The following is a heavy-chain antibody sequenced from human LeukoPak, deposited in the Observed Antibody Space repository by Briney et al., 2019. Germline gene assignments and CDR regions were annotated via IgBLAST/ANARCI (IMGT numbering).Heavy chain of an antibody. CDR3: ARSRLDIVGATWYFDY. V-gene: IGHV4-61*02. Sequence: SQTLSLTCTVSGGSISSGSYYWSWIRQPAGKGLEWIGRIYTSGSTNYNPSLKSRVTISVDTSKDQFSLKLSSVTAADTAVYYCARSRLDIVGATWYFDYWGQGTLVTVSS. CDR1: GGSISSGSYY. D-gene: IGHD1-26*01. CDR2: IYTSGST. J-gene: IGHJ4*02.